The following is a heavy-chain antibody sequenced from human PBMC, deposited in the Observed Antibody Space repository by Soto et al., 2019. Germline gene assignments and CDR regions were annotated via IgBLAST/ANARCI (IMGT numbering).Heavy chain of an antibody. D-gene: IGHD2-8*01. V-gene: IGHV3-23*01. CDR2: ISGGGDGT. Sequence: EVQLLESGGGLVQPGGSLRLSCAASGFTFINYAMIWVRQAPGKGLEWVSTISGGGDGTYYADSVKGHFTISRDNSKNTLYLQMNSLRAEDTAIYYSAKKGLGSLKTFCSNSDCHYAFDLWGQGTVVTVSS. CDR3: AKKGLGSLKTFCSNSDCHYAFDL. J-gene: IGHJ3*01. CDR1: GFTFINYA.